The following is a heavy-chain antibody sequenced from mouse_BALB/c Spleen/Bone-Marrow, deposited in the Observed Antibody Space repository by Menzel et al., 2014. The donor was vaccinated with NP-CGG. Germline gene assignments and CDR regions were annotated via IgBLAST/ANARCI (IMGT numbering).Heavy chain of an antibody. V-gene: IGHV6-6*02. Sequence: DVHLVESGGGLVQPGGSMKLSCVASGFTFSNYWMNWVRQSPEKGLEWVAEIRLKSNNYATHYAESVKGRFTVSRDDSKSSVYLQMNNLRAEDTGIYYCTRQPYYGYFDYWGQGTTLTVSS. J-gene: IGHJ2*01. CDR2: IRLKSNNYAT. CDR1: GFTFSNYW. D-gene: IGHD1-1*01. CDR3: TRQPYYGYFDY.